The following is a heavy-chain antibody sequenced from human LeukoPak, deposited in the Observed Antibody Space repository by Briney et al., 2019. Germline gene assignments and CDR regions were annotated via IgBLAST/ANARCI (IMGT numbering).Heavy chain of an antibody. J-gene: IGHJ6*03. D-gene: IGHD3-10*02. CDR1: GFTSSRYW. CDR2: INQDGSVK. Sequence: GGSLRLSCAVSGFTSSRYWMSWVRQAPGKELEWVANINQDGSVKYYVDSVKGRFTISRDSAKNSLYLQMNSLRAEDTAVYYCTRDSQDSYVYYMVVWGKGTTVTVSS. CDR3: TRDSQDSYVYYMVV. V-gene: IGHV3-7*01.